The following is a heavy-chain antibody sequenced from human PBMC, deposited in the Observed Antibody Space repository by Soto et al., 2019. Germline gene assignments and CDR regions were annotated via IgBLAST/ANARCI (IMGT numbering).Heavy chain of an antibody. D-gene: IGHD6-6*01. J-gene: IGHJ6*02. CDR3: ARGSSIAGLYYGMDV. V-gene: IGHV4-31*03. Sequence: QVQLQESGPGLVKPSQTLSLTCTVSGGSISSGGYYWTWIRQHPGKALEWIGYNYYSGITYYNPSLKSRVTISLDTSKNQFPLKLSSVTAADTAVYYCARGSSIAGLYYGMDVWGQGTTVTVSS. CDR1: GGSISSGGYY. CDR2: NYYSGIT.